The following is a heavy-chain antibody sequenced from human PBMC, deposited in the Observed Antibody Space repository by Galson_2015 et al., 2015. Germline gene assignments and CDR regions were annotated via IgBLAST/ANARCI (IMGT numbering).Heavy chain of an antibody. D-gene: IGHD1-26*01. Sequence: FLRLSCAASGFTFSSYGMHWVRQAPGKGLEWVAVIWYDGSNKYYADSVKGRFTISRDNSKNTLYLQTNSLRAEDTAVYYCAREGMGSYYFDYWGQGTLVTVSS. V-gene: IGHV3-33*01. CDR2: IWYDGSNK. CDR3: AREGMGSYYFDY. CDR1: GFTFSSYG. J-gene: IGHJ4*02.